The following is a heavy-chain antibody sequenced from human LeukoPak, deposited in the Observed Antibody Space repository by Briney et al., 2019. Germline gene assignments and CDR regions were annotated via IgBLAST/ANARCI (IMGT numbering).Heavy chain of an antibody. CDR3: AKERAYQLLLYAFDI. V-gene: IGHV3-30*02. J-gene: IGHJ3*02. CDR2: IRYDGSNK. D-gene: IGHD2-2*01. CDR1: GFTFSSYG. Sequence: GGSLRLSCAASGFTFSSYGMHWVRQAPGKGLEWVAFIRYDGSNKYYADSVKGRFTISRDNSKNTLYLQMNSLRAEDTAVYYCAKERAYQLLLYAFDIWGQGTMVTVSS.